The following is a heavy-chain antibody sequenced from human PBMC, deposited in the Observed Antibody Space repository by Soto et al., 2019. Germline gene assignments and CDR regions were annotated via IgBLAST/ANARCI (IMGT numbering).Heavy chain of an antibody. D-gene: IGHD6-19*01. CDR1: GYSFTSYW. CDR3: ARHNIGSGWYGGASTGPLKVYYYGMDV. Sequence: GASLKISCECSGYSFTSYWIGWVRQMPGKGLEWMGIIYPGDSDTRYSPSFQGQVTISADTSISTAYLQWSSLKASDTAMYYCARHNIGSGWYGGASTGPLKVYYYGMDVWGQGTTVTVSS. CDR2: IYPGDSDT. J-gene: IGHJ6*02. V-gene: IGHV5-51*01.